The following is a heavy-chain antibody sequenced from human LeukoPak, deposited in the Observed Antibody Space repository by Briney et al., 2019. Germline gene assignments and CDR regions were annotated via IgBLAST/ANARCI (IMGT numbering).Heavy chain of an antibody. J-gene: IGHJ6*03. D-gene: IGHD2-2*01. CDR1: GFTFSSYW. V-gene: IGHV3-74*01. CDR3: ARDKRYCSSTSCYDDYYFYYMDV. Sequence: GGSLRLSCAASGFTFSSYWMHWVRQARGKGLVWVSRINTDGISSYADPVKGRFTISRDNAKNTVYLQMNSLRAEDTAVYYCARDKRYCSSTSCYDDYYFYYMDVWGKGTTVTVSS. CDR2: INTDGIS.